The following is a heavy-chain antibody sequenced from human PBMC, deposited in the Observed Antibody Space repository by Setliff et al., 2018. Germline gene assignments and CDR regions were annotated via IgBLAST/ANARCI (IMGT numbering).Heavy chain of an antibody. J-gene: IGHJ4*02. CDR2: IYTSGST. CDR1: GGSISSGSYY. V-gene: IGHV4-61*02. CDR3: ARSFSRREKFLLDY. Sequence: PSETLSLTCTVSGGSISSGSYYWSWIRQPAGKGLEWIGRIYTSGSTNYNPSLMSLVTISVDTSKNQFSLKLSSVTAADTAVYYCARSFSRREKFLLDYWGQGALVTVSS.